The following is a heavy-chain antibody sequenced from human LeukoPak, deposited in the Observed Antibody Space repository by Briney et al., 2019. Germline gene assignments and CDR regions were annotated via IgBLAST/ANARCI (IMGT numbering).Heavy chain of an antibody. J-gene: IGHJ4*02. CDR2: ISHSGRT. Sequence: TSETLSLTCAVSGVSFTGYYWSWLRQPPGKGPEWIGEISHSGRTTYNPSLKSRVAISLDTSKNQFSLKLSFVSAADTAVYYCTRTSPGIPLDFWGQGALVTVSS. V-gene: IGHV4-34*01. CDR3: TRTSPGIPLDF. CDR1: GVSFTGYY. D-gene: IGHD1-1*01.